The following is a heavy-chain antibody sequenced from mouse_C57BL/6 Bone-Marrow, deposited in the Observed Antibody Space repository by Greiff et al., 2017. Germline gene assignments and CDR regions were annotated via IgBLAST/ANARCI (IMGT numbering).Heavy chain of an antibody. CDR1: GYTFTSYW. Sequence: QVQLKQPGAELVRPGSSVKLSCKASGYTFTSYWMDWVKQRPGQGLEWIGNIYPSDSETHYNQKFKDKATLTVDKSSSTAYMQLSSLTSEDSAVYYCARMGAYYSNYRDYWGQGTTLTVSS. V-gene: IGHV1-61*01. CDR3: ARMGAYYSNYRDY. D-gene: IGHD2-5*01. CDR2: IYPSDSET. J-gene: IGHJ2*01.